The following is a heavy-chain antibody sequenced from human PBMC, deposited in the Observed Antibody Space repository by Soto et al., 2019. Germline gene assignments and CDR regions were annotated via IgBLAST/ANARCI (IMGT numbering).Heavy chain of an antibody. CDR2: IYSGGST. CDR1: GFTVSSNY. D-gene: IGHD6-13*01. J-gene: IGHJ4*02. V-gene: IGHV3-53*01. Sequence: EVQLVESGAGLIQPGGSLRLSCAASGFTVSSNYMSWVREAPGKGLEWVSVIYSGGSTYYADSVKGRFTISRDNSKNTLYLQMNSLRAEDTAVYYCARGGRHYSSSWSHFDYWGQGTLVTVSS. CDR3: ARGGRHYSSSWSHFDY.